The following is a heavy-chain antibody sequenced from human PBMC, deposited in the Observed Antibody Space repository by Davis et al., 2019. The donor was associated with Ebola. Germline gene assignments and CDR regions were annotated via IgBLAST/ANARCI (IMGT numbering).Heavy chain of an antibody. CDR2: TYYNSKWYN. Sequence: HSQTLSLTCDITGDSVSSNNGAWNWIRQSPSRGLEWLGRTYYNSKWYNDYAPSVKSRITINPDTSKNQFSLQLNSVTPEDAAVYYCARISWVSRGMDVWGKGTTVTVSS. V-gene: IGHV6-1*01. J-gene: IGHJ6*04. CDR3: ARISWVSRGMDV. D-gene: IGHD6-13*01. CDR1: GDSVSSNNGA.